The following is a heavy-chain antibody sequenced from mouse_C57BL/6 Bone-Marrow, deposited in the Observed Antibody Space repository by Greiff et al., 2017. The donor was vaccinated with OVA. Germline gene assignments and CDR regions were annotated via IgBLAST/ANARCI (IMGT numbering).Heavy chain of an antibody. CDR2: IDPSDSYT. Sequence: VQLQQPGAELVRPGTSVKLSCKASGYTFTSYWMHWVKQRPGQGLGWIGVIDPSDSYTNYNQKFKGKATLTVDTSSSTAYMQLSSLTSEDSAVYYCAEEGYWGQGTSVTVSS. CDR1: GYTFTSYW. V-gene: IGHV1-59*01. J-gene: IGHJ4*01. CDR3: AEEGY.